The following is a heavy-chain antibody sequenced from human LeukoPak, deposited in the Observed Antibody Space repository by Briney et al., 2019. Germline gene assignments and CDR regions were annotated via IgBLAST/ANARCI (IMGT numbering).Heavy chain of an antibody. CDR2: ISGSGGST. CDR3: AKDQLYYYDSPRGGDY. V-gene: IGHV3-23*01. CDR1: GFTFSSYA. J-gene: IGHJ4*02. D-gene: IGHD3-22*01. Sequence: GGSLRLSCAASGFTFSSYAMSWVRQAPGKGLEWVSAISGSGGSTYYADSVKGRFTISRDNSKNTLYLQMNSLRAEDTAVYYCAKDQLYYYDSPRGGDYWGQGTLVTVSS.